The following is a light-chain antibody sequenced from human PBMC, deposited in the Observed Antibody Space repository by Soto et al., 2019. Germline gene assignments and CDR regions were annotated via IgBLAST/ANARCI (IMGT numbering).Light chain of an antibody. J-gene: IGLJ2*01. CDR2: TNH. Sequence: QSVLTQPPSVSGTPGQTVSISCSGSASNLGGNPVNWYQHLPGAAPKLLIYTNHQRPSGVPDRFSGSKSGTSASLAISGLPSEDEADFYCAAWDDSLNAVVFGGGTKLTVL. V-gene: IGLV1-44*01. CDR3: AAWDDSLNAVV. CDR1: ASNLGGNP.